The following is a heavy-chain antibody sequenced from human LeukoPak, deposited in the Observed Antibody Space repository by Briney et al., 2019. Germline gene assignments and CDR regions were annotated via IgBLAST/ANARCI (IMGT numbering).Heavy chain of an antibody. CDR3: VSLYETY. V-gene: IGHV3-74*01. Sequence: GGSLRLSCAASGNYWMHWVRQAPGKGLVWVSHINGDGRWTTYADSVKGRFTISKDNAKNTVYLKMNNLRAEDTAVYYCVSLYETYWGRGTLVTVSS. D-gene: IGHD3-16*01. CDR2: INGDGRWT. CDR1: GNYW. J-gene: IGHJ4*02.